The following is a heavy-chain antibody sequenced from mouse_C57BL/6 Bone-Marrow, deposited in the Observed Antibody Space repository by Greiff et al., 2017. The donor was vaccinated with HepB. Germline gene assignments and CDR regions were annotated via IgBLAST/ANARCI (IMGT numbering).Heavy chain of an antibody. CDR2: IDPSDSYT. CDR3: ARYYYGFLAY. D-gene: IGHD1-1*01. CDR1: GYTFTSYW. Sequence: VQLQQPGAELVMPGASVKLSCKASGYTFTSYWMHWVKQRPGQGLEWIGEIDPSDSYTNYNQKFKGKSTLTVDKSSSTAYMQLRSLTSEDSAVYYCARYYYGFLAYWGQGTLVTVSA. V-gene: IGHV1-69*01. J-gene: IGHJ3*01.